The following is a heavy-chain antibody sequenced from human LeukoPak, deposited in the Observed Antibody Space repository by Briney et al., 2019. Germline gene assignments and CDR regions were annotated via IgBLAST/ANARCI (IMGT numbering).Heavy chain of an antibody. Sequence: ASVKVSCKASGYTFTSYGMTWVRQAPGQGLEWMGWISAYYGNTNYAQKVQGRVTMTRDTSTSTVYMELRSLKSDDTAVYYCARGLDSGSPPLGTFEIWGQGTMVTVSS. J-gene: IGHJ3*02. CDR2: ISAYYGNT. V-gene: IGHV1-18*01. CDR3: ARGLDSGSPPLGTFEI. D-gene: IGHD1-26*01. CDR1: GYTFTSYG.